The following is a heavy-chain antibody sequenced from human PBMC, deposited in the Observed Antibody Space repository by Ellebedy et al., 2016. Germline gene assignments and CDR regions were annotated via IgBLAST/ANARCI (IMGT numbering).Heavy chain of an antibody. V-gene: IGHV3-15*01. J-gene: IGHJ4*02. Sequence: GGSLRLSCAASGFTFSNAWMNWVRQAPGKGLEWVGRIKSKTDGGAADYAAPVKGRFTTSRDDSKNTLYLQMNSLKTKDTAVYFCTTVCRYNYDSVWGQGTLVTVSS. D-gene: IGHD5-18*01. CDR2: IKSKTDGGAA. CDR1: GFTFSNAW. CDR3: TTVCRYNYDSV.